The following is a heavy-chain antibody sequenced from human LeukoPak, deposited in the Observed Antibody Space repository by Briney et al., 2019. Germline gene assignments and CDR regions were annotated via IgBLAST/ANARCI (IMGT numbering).Heavy chain of an antibody. J-gene: IGHJ4*02. D-gene: IGHD5-12*01. V-gene: IGHV1-18*01. CDR2: ISAYNGNT. CDR1: GYTFTSYG. Sequence: ASVKVSCKASGYTFTSYGISWVRQAPGQGLEWMGWISAYNGNTNYAQKLQGRVTMTTDTSTSTAYMELRSLRSDDTAVYHCARDRSGYDSGDYWGQGTLVTVSS. CDR3: ARDRSGYDSGDY.